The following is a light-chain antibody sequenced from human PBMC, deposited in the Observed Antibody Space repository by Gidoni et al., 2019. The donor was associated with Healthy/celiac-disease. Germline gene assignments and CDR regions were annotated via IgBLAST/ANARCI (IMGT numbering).Light chain of an antibody. CDR1: QSVSSSY. CDR2: GAS. V-gene: IGKV3-20*01. Sequence: EIPLTQSPGTLSLSPGERATLTCRASQSVSSSYLAWYQQKPGQAPRLLIYGASSRATGIPDRFSGSGSGTDFTLTISRLEPEDFAVYYCQQYGSSWYTFGQGTKLEIK. CDR3: QQYGSSWYT. J-gene: IGKJ2*01.